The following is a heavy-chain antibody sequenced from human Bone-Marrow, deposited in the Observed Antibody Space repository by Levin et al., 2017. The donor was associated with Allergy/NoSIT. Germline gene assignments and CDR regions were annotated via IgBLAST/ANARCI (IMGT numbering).Heavy chain of an antibody. J-gene: IGHJ6*02. CDR3: TTGGGWLQSYGMDV. V-gene: IGHV3-15*01. Sequence: GESLKISCAASGFTFSNAWMSWVRQAPGKGLEWVGRIKSKTDGGTTDYAAPVKGRFTISRDDSKNTLYLQMNSLKTEDTAVYYCTTGGGWLQSYGMDVWGQGTTVTVSS. CDR1: GFTFSNAW. CDR2: IKSKTDGGTT. D-gene: IGHD5-24*01.